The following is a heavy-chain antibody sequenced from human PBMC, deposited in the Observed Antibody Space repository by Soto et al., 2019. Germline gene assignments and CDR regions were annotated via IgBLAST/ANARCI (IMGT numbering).Heavy chain of an antibody. CDR1: GFTFSSYI. CDR3: ARDQVPGLDAFDI. V-gene: IGHV3-21*01. Sequence: GGSLRFSCAASGFTFSSYIMNWVRQAPGKGLEWVSSISRSAGNTYYADSVKGRFTISRDNAKNSMYLQMNSLRAEDTAVYYCARDQVPGLDAFDIWGQGTMVTVSS. CDR2: ISRSAGNT. J-gene: IGHJ3*02.